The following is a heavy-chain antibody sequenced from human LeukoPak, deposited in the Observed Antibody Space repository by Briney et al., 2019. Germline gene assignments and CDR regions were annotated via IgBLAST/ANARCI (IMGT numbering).Heavy chain of an antibody. V-gene: IGHV1-69*13. D-gene: IGHD6-13*01. CDR1: GGTFSSYA. Sequence: EASVNVSCKASGGTFSSYAISWVRQAPGQGLEWMGGIIPIFGTANYAQKFQGRVTITADESTSTAYMELSSLRSEDTAVYYCEVAAGHRGDDYWGQGTLVTVSS. CDR3: EVAAGHRGDDY. CDR2: IIPIFGTA. J-gene: IGHJ4*02.